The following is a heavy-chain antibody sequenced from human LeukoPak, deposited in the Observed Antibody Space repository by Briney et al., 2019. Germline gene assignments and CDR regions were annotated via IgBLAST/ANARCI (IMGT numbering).Heavy chain of an antibody. J-gene: IGHJ3*02. Sequence: GASVKVSCKASGFTFTSSAMQWVRQARGQRLEWIGWIVVGSGNTNYAQKFQERVTITRDMSTSTAYMELSSLRSEDTAMYYCAAELGGGSYYAWSSLDAFDIWGQGTMVTVSS. CDR2: IVVGSGNT. D-gene: IGHD1-26*01. V-gene: IGHV1-58*02. CDR3: AAELGGGSYYAWSSLDAFDI. CDR1: GFTFTSSA.